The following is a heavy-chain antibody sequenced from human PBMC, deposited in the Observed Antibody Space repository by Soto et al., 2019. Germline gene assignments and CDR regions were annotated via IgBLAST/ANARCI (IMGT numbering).Heavy chain of an antibody. CDR1: GYTFISYD. D-gene: IGHD3-10*01. J-gene: IGHJ5*02. CDR2: MNPNSGNT. Sequence: ASVKVSCKTSGYTFISYDINWVRQATGQGLEWMGWMNPNSGNTGYAQEFQGRVTMTRNTSISTAYMELSSLRSEDTAVYYCAREVYYGSGSYYPFDPWGQGTLVTVSS. CDR3: AREVYYGSGSYYPFDP. V-gene: IGHV1-8*01.